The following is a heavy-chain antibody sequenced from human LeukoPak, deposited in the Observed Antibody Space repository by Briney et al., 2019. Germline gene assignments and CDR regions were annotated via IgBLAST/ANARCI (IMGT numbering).Heavy chain of an antibody. J-gene: IGHJ6*03. V-gene: IGHV3-20*04. CDR2: INWNGGST. D-gene: IGHD6-19*01. CDR1: GFTFDDYG. CDR3: ARDSSSWLAYYYYYYMDV. Sequence: PGGSLRLSCAASGFTFDDYGRSWVRQAPGKGLEWVSGINWNGGSTGYADSVKGRFTISRDNAKNTLYLQMNSLRAEDTALYYRARDSSSWLAYYYYYYMDVWGKGTTVTVSS.